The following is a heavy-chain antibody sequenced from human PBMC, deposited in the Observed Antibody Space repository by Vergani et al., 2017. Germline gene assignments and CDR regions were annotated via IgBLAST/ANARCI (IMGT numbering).Heavy chain of an antibody. CDR1: GFISSSYW. CDR2: IKSTFDRGTT. CDR3: TTDPRYCGDGSCYWLRDHHYYGMDV. V-gene: IGHV3-15*07. D-gene: IGHD2-21*01. Sequence: EGQLVESGGDWVQRGGSLRLSCAASGFISSSYWMNWVRRTPGKGLEWVGRIKSTFDRGTTDYAAAVKGRFTISRDDSKNTLFLQMNGLKTEDIGVYYCTTDPRYCGDGSCYWLRDHHYYGMDVWGQGTTVTVSS. J-gene: IGHJ6*02.